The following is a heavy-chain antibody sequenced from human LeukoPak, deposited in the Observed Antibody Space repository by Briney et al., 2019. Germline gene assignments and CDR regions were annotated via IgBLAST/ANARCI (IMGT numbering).Heavy chain of an antibody. CDR1: GGSISSSSYY. CDR2: IYYSGST. D-gene: IGHD2-2*01. J-gene: IGHJ4*02. V-gene: IGHV4-39*01. CDR3: ARFTAAISIDY. Sequence: SETLSLTCTVSGGSISSSSYYWGWIRQPPGKGLEWIGSIYYSGSTYYNPPLKSRVTISVDTSKNQFSLKLSSVTAADTAVYYCARFTAAISIDYWGQGTLVTVSS.